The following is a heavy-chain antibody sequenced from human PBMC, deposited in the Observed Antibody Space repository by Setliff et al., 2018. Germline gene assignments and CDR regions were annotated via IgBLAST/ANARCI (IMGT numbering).Heavy chain of an antibody. D-gene: IGHD2-2*01. V-gene: IGHV3-7*03. CDR2: IKHDGTYT. CDR1: GFIFSNYW. CDR3: ARDGSIEVGPGTNQELDV. Sequence: LRLSCATSGFIFSNYWMAWVRQAPGKGLEWVATIKHDGTYTYYVDSVKGRFAVSRDNTNNSMYLQMNSLGTDDTAVYYCARDGSIEVGPGTNQELDVWGTGTTVTVSS. J-gene: IGHJ6*04.